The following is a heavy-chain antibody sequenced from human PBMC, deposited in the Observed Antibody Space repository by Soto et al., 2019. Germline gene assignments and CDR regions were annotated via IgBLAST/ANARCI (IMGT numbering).Heavy chain of an antibody. V-gene: IGHV4-4*02. J-gene: IGHJ4*02. CDR1: GDSMTRSVC. D-gene: IGHD7-27*01. CDR2: VFHTGNT. Sequence: LSLTCTVSGDSMTRSVCWTWVLQPPGKGLEWIGEVFHTGNTNYNPSLKSRVTMSVDKSTNDFSLKVTSVTAADMAIYYCARKAWVRFDYWGQGALVTVSS. CDR3: ARKAWVRFDY.